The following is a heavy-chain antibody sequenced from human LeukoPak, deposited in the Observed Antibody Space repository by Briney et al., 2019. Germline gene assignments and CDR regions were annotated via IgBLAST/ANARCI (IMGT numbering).Heavy chain of an antibody. CDR1: GFMFSDYW. CDR3: ARDSPYCSSTSCYGSDY. V-gene: IGHV3-7*01. J-gene: IGHJ4*02. D-gene: IGHD2-2*01. CDR2: IKQDGSEK. Sequence: GGSLRLSCAASGFMFSDYWMSWVRQAPGKGLEWVANIKQDGSEKYYVDSVKGRFTISRDNAKNSLYLQMNSLRAEDTAVYYCARDSPYCSSTSCYGSDYWGQGTLVTVSS.